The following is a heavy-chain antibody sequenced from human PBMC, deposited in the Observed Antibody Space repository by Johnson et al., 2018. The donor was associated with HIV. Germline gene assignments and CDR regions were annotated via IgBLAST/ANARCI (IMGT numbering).Heavy chain of an antibody. D-gene: IGHD6-13*01. J-gene: IGHJ3*02. CDR2: ISGNGGST. Sequence: VHLVESGGGLVQPGESLRLSCGASGFTFSSHHMHWVRQAPGKGLEHVSAISGNGGSTYYANSVKGRFTISRDNFKNTLYLQMGSLTAEDMAVYYCARRRYSTSWQEAFDIWGRGTMVTVSS. V-gene: IGHV3-64*01. CDR3: ARRRYSTSWQEAFDI. CDR1: GFTFSSHH.